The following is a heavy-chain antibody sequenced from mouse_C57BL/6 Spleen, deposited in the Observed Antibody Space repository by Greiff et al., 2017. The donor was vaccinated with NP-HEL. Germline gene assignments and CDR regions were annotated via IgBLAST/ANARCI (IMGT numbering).Heavy chain of an antibody. CDR3: AKEDGYDGSFDY. V-gene: IGHV2-5*01. J-gene: IGHJ2*01. D-gene: IGHD2-2*01. CDR2: IWRGGST. CDR1: GFSLTSYG. Sequence: QVQLKESGPGLVQPSQSLSITCTVSGFSLTSYGVHWVRQSPGKGLEWLGVIWRGGSTDYNAAFMSRLSITKDNSTSQVFFKMNSLEDDDTAIYYCAKEDGYDGSFDYWGKGTTLTVSS.